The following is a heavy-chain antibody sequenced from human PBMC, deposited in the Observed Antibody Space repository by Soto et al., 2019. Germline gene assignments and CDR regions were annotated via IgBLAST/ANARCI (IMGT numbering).Heavy chain of an antibody. J-gene: IGHJ4*02. D-gene: IGHD3-22*01. V-gene: IGHV1-69*01. CDR2: IIPIFGTA. CDR1: GGTFSSYA. CDR3: GGEGDSSGYSHIGRASGGGCFDY. Sequence: QVQLVQSGAEVKKPGSSVKVSCRASGGTFSSYAISWVRQAPGQGLEWRGGIIPIFGTANYAQKFQGRVTITADESTSHPNKALSSLRSVDPAVYYCGGEGDSSGYSHIGRASGGGCFDYRGQGTLVTVSS.